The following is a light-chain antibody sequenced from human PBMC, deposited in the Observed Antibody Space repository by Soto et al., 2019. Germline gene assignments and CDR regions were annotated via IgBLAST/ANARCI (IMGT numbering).Light chain of an antibody. J-gene: IGKJ4*01. CDR3: QQSYSTPQALT. Sequence: DIQMTQSPSSPSASVGDRVTITCRASQSISSYLNWYQQKPGKAPKLLIYAASSLQSGVPSRFSGSGSGTDFTLTISSLQPEDFATYYCQQSYSTPQALTFGGGTKVEIK. CDR2: AAS. V-gene: IGKV1-39*01. CDR1: QSISSY.